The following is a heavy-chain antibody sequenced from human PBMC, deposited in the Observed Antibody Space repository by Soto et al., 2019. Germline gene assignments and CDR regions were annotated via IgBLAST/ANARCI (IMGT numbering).Heavy chain of an antibody. D-gene: IGHD2-15*01. V-gene: IGHV1-69*02. CDR1: GGTFSSYT. J-gene: IGHJ3*02. CDR3: ARYASKYCSGGSCPVAFDI. CDR2: IIPILGIA. Sequence: QVQLVQSGAEVKKPGSSVKVSCKASGGTFSSYTISWVRQAPGQGLEWMGRIIPILGIANYAQKFQGRVTLTADKSTSTAYMELSSLRSEDTAVYYCARYASKYCSGGSCPVAFDIWGQGTMVTVSS.